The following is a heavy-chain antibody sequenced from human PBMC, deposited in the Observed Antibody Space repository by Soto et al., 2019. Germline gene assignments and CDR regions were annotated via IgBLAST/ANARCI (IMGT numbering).Heavy chain of an antibody. D-gene: IGHD1-7*01. CDR2: IYPGDSDT. V-gene: IGHV5-51*01. Sequence: LGESLKISCKCSGYSFTSYWIGWVRQMPGKGLEWMGIIYPGDSDTRYSPSFQGQVTISADKSISTAYLQWSSLKASDTAMYYCARPNYEEAGGNDYWGQGTLVTVSS. J-gene: IGHJ4*02. CDR1: GYSFTSYW. CDR3: ARPNYEEAGGNDY.